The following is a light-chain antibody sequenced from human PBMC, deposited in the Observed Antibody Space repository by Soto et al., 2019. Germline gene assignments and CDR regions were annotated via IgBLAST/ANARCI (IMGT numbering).Light chain of an antibody. J-gene: IGKJ1*01. CDR3: QQAYSTPWT. CDR2: AAS. CDR1: QSISTF. V-gene: IGKV1-39*01. Sequence: DIQMTQSPSSLSASVGDRVTITCRASQSISTFLNWYQQKPGEAPKVLIYAASILQSGVPSRFSGSGSGTDFTLTINSLQPEDFATYYCQQAYSTPWTFGQGTKVDI.